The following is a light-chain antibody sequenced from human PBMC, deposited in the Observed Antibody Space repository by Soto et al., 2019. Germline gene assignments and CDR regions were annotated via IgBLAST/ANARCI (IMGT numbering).Light chain of an antibody. J-gene: IGKJ4*01. CDR1: QSISSW. CDR2: KAS. CDR3: QQYNSYPLT. Sequence: DIQMTQPPPTLSASVGDRVTITCRASQSISSWLAWYQQKPGKAPKLLIYKASSLESGVPSRVSGSGSGTEFTLTISSLQPDDFATYYCQQYNSYPLTFGGGTKVEVK. V-gene: IGKV1-5*03.